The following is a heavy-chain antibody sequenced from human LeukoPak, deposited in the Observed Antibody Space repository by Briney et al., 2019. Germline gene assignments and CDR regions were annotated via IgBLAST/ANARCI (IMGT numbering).Heavy chain of an antibody. CDR2: IYPSGST. V-gene: IGHV4-4*07. D-gene: IGHD3-10*02. CDR1: GDSISSYF. J-gene: IGHJ4*02. Sequence: PSDTLSLTCTVSGDSISSYFWSWIRQPAGKGLEWIGRIYPSGSTMYQPYNPSLKSRVTMSVDTSKNQLSLRLSSVTAADTAVYYCARVRDARVYFDYWGQGTLVTVS. CDR3: ARVRDARVYFDY.